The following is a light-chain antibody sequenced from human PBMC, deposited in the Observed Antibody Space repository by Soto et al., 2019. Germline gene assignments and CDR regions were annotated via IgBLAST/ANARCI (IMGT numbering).Light chain of an antibody. CDR1: QSISSW. CDR2: DAS. CDR3: QHLGT. J-gene: IGKJ1*01. Sequence: DIQMTQSRATLSASVGDRVTITCRASQSISSWLAWYQQKPGKAPNLLIYDASSLESGVPSRFSGSGSGTEFTLTVSSLQPDDFASYYCQHLGTFGQGTKVEI. V-gene: IGKV1-5*01.